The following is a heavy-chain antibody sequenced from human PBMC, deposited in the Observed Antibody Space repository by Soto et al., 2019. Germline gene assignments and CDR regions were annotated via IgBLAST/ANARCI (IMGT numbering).Heavy chain of an antibody. CDR1: GYTFTSYG. D-gene: IGHD2-2*01. V-gene: IGHV1-18*01. Sequence: QVQLVQSGAEVKKPGASVKVSCKASGYTFTSYGISWVRQAPGQGRAWMGWISAYNGNTNYAQKLQGRDTMTTDTSTSTAYMELRSLRSDDTAVYYCAREGYCISTSCRHYDYYGMDVWGQGTTVTVSS. CDR2: ISAYNGNT. CDR3: AREGYCISTSCRHYDYYGMDV. J-gene: IGHJ6*02.